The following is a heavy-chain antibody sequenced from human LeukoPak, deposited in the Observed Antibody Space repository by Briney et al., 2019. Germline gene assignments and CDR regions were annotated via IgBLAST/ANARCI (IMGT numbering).Heavy chain of an antibody. J-gene: IGHJ4*02. CDR2: ISGSGGST. D-gene: IGHD3-10*01. V-gene: IGHV3-23*01. Sequence: GRSLRLSCAASGFTFSSYAMSWVRQAPGKGLEWVSAISGSGGSTYYADSVKGRFTISRDNSKNTLYLQMNSLRAEDTAVYYCANGGVLLWFGDQFGYWGQGTLVTVSS. CDR3: ANGGVLLWFGDQFGY. CDR1: GFTFSSYA.